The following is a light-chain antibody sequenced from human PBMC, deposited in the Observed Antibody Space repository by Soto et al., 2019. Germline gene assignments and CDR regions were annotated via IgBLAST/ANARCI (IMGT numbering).Light chain of an antibody. CDR3: QQYGISPPFT. CDR1: QSVSSSY. J-gene: IGKJ4*01. V-gene: IGKV3-20*01. CDR2: GAS. Sequence: IVLTQSPGTLSLSPGERATLSCRASQSVSSSYLAWYQQKPGQAPRLLIYGASSRATGIPDRFSGSGSGTDFTLTIIRLEPEDFAVYYWQQYGISPPFTFGAGTKVEIK.